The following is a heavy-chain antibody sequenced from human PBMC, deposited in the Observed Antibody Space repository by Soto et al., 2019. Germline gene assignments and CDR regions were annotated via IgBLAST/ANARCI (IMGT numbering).Heavy chain of an antibody. V-gene: IGHV3-30*03. CDR2: ISYDGSNK. CDR3: ARQPANYYDSSGYIDY. D-gene: IGHD3-22*01. CDR1: GFTFSSYG. J-gene: IGHJ4*02. Sequence: QVQLVESGGGVVQPGRSLRLSCAASGFTFSSYGMHWVRQAPGKGLEWVAVISYDGSNKYYADSVKGRFTISRDNSKNTLYLKMNSLRAEDTAVYYCARQPANYYDSSGYIDYWGQGTLVTVSS.